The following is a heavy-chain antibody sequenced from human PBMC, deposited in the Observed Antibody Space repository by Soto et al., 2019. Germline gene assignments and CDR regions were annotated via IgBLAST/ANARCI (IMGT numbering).Heavy chain of an antibody. CDR2: ISINGNS. J-gene: IGHJ4*02. CDR3: ARESGDNWTYEVD. Sequence: QVQVKESGPGLVKPSATLSLTCTVSGGSITDYSWSWIRQSAGKGLEWLGRISINGNSHYHPSLRRRVTMSIEMSQNQFSLNLRSVTAADTAVYYCARESGDNWTYEVDWGQGTLVTVSS. V-gene: IGHV4-4*07. D-gene: IGHD1-7*01. CDR1: GGSITDYS.